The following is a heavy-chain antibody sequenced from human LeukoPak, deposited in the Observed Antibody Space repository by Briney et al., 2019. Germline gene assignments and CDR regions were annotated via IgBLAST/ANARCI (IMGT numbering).Heavy chain of an antibody. CDR2: IIPILGIA. V-gene: IGHV1-69*04. D-gene: IGHD1-26*01. CDR1: GGTFSSYA. J-gene: IGHJ6*02. CDR3: ATRAAGRDYYYYYGMDV. Sequence: ASVKVSCKASGGTFSSYAISWVRQAPGQGLEWMGRIIPILGIANYAQKFQGRVTITADKSTGTAYMELSSLRSEDTAVYYCATRAAGRDYYYYYGMDVWGQGTTVTVSS.